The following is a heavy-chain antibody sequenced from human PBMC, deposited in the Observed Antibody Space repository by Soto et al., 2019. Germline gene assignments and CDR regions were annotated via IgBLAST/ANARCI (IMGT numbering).Heavy chain of an antibody. CDR3: ARGGYFDWLSNLYYYYYYYMDV. CDR1: GYTFTSYD. Sequence: ASVKVSCKASGYTFTSYDINWVRQATGQGLEWMGWMNPNSGNTGYAQKFQGKVTMTRNTSISTAYMELSSLRSEDTAVYYCARGGYFDWLSNLYYYYYYYMDVWGKGTTVTVSS. J-gene: IGHJ6*03. V-gene: IGHV1-8*01. CDR2: MNPNSGNT. D-gene: IGHD3-9*01.